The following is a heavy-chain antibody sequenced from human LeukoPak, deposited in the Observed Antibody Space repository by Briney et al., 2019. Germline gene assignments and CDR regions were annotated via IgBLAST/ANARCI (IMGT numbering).Heavy chain of an antibody. CDR1: GFTFSSYA. D-gene: IGHD3-22*01. CDR3: AKMGMYYYDSSGYYADY. Sequence: GGSLRLSCAASGFTFSSYAMSWVRQAPGKGLEWVAAISGSGGSTYYADSVKGRFTISRDNSKNTLYLQMNSLRAEDTAVYYCAKMGMYYYDSSGYYADYWGQGTLVTVSS. V-gene: IGHV3-23*01. CDR2: ISGSGGST. J-gene: IGHJ4*02.